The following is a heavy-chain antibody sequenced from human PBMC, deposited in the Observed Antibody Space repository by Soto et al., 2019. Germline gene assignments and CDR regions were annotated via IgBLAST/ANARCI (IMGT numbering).Heavy chain of an antibody. CDR1: GFTVSSNY. V-gene: IGHV3-53*04. CDR3: ARVMLNGFYYYMDL. D-gene: IGHD3-16*01. CDR2: IYSGGST. J-gene: IGHJ6*03. Sequence: PGGSLRLSCAASGFTVSSNYMSCVRQAPGKGLEWVSVIYSGGSTYYADSVKGRFTISRHNSKNTLYLQMTSLRAEDTAAYYCARVMLNGFYYYMDLWGKGTTVPVSS.